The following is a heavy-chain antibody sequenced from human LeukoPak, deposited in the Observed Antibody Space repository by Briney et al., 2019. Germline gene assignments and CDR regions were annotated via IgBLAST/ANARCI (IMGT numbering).Heavy chain of an antibody. CDR3: ALLNLVYCSSTSCYDFDY. D-gene: IGHD2-2*01. CDR2: ISAYNGNT. V-gene: IGHV1-18*04. CDR1: GYTFTSYG. Sequence: ASVKVSCKASGYTFTSYGISWVRQAPGQGLEWMGWISAYNGNTNYAQKLQGRVTMTTDTSTSTAYMELRSLRSDDTAVYYCALLNLVYCSSTSCYDFDYWGQGTLVTVSS. J-gene: IGHJ4*02.